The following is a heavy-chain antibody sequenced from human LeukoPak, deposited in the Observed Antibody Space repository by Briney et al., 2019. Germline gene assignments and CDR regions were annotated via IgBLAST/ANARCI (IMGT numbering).Heavy chain of an antibody. CDR2: IYYSGST. V-gene: IGHV4-30-4*01. D-gene: IGHD3-9*01. CDR3: ARVTSDGVTGYGDIGY. CDR1: GGSISSGDYY. Sequence: SQTLSLTCTVSGGSISSGDYYWSWIRQPPGKGLEWIGYIYYSGSTYYNPSLESRVTISVDTSKNQFSLKLSSVTAADTAVYYCARVTSDGVTGYGDIGYWGQGPWSPSPQ. J-gene: IGHJ4*02.